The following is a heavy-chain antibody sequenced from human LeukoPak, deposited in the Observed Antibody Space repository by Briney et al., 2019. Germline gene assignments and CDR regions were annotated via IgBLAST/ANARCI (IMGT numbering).Heavy chain of an antibody. J-gene: IGHJ4*02. CDR3: ARLTTMVRGVPID. Sequence: PSETLSLTCTVSGGSISSSSYNWGGIRQPPGKGLEWIGSIYYSGSTYYNPSLKSRVTISVDTSKNQFSLKLSSVTAADTAVYYCARLTTMVRGVPIDWGQGTLVTVSS. D-gene: IGHD3-10*01. CDR2: IYYSGST. CDR1: GGSISSSSYN. V-gene: IGHV4-39*01.